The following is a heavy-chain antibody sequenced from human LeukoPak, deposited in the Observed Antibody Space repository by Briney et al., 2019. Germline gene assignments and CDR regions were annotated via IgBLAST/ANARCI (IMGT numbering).Heavy chain of an antibody. CDR1: GYSLTNHY. CDR2: ILHTGST. D-gene: IGHD6-13*01. CDR3: ARGPAAVHP. J-gene: IGHJ5*02. Sequence: SETLSLTCAVPGYSLTNHYWIRIRQPPGKGLERIGEILHTGSTNYNPSFKSRVTISIDTSKNQFFLSLTSVTAADTAVYYCARGPAAVHPWGQGTLVTVSS. V-gene: IGHV4-34*12.